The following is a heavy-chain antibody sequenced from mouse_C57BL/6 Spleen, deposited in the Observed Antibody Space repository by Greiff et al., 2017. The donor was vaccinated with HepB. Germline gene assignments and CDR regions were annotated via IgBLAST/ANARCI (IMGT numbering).Heavy chain of an antibody. V-gene: IGHV1-74*01. Sequence: VQLQQPGAELVKPGASVKVSCKASGYTFTSYWMHWVKQRPGQGLEWIGRIHPSDSDTNYNQKFKGKATLTVDKSSSTAYMQLSSLTSEDSAVYYWARSRASYDGFSYAMDYWGQGTSVTVSS. J-gene: IGHJ4*01. CDR3: ARSRASYDGFSYAMDY. CDR2: IHPSDSDT. CDR1: GYTFTSYW. D-gene: IGHD2-3*01.